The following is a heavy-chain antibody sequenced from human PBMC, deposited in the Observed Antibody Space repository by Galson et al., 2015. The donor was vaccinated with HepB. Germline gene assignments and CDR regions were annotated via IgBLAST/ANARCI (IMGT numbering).Heavy chain of an antibody. CDR2: IKQAGSEK. Sequence: SLRLSCAASGFTFSSYWMSWVRQTPGQGLEWVANIKQAGSEKYYVDSVKGRFTISRDNAKNSLYLQMNSLRAEDTAVYYCARGGGSYVPAPFDIWGQGTMVTVSS. D-gene: IGHD1-26*01. CDR3: ARGGGSYVPAPFDI. J-gene: IGHJ3*02. V-gene: IGHV3-7*04. CDR1: GFTFSSYW.